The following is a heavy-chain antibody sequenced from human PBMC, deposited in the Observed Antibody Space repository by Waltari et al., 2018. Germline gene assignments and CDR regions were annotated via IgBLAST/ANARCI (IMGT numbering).Heavy chain of an antibody. CDR1: GGTFSSYA. J-gene: IGHJ4*02. Sequence: QVQLVQSGAEVKKPVSSVKVSCKASGGTFSSYAISWVRQAPGQGLEWMGRIMPIFGTANYAQKVQGRVTITADKSTSTAYMELSSLRSEDTAVYYCARGRGYSYGYDTFDYWGQGTLVTVSS. CDR2: IMPIFGTA. CDR3: ARGRGYSYGYDTFDY. D-gene: IGHD5-18*01. V-gene: IGHV1-69*08.